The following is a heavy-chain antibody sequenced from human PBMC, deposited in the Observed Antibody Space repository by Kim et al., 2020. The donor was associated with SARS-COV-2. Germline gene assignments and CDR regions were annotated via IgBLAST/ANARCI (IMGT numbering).Heavy chain of an antibody. Sequence: STYYTPSLRSRVTISVDTSKNQLYLKLTSVTAADTAVYYCARHLGAEQLNMWGQGTLVTVSS. V-gene: IGHV4-39*01. CDR3: ARHLGAEQLNM. CDR2: ST. D-gene: IGHD1-26*01. J-gene: IGHJ4*02.